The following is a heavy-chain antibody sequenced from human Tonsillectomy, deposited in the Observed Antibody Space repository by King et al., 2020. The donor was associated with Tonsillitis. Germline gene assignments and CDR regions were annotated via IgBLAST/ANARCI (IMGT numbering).Heavy chain of an antibody. Sequence: VQLVESGGGVVQPGRSLRLSCAASGFTFSSRSMHWVRQAPGKGLEWVAVMSLDGSNQYYADSVKGRFTISRDNSKNTLYLQMNSLRAEDTAVYYCASPNTSGWSKPVDYWGQGTLVTVSS. J-gene: IGHJ4*02. V-gene: IGHV3-30-3*01. D-gene: IGHD6-19*01. CDR2: MSLDGSNQ. CDR1: GFTFSSRS. CDR3: ASPNTSGWSKPVDY.